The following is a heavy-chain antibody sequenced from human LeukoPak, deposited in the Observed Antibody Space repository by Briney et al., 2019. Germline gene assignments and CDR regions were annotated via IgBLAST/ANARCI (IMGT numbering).Heavy chain of an antibody. CDR1: GFIFDDFA. V-gene: IGHV3-43*02. D-gene: IGHD6-19*01. Sequence: PWGSLRLSCAASGFIFDDFAMHWVRQTPEKGLEWVSFIDGAGVNIYYADSVKGRFTISRDYSKNSLYLQMDSVITEDTALYYCAKDILGTGWSPFDSWGQGTLVTVSS. CDR3: AKDILGTGWSPFDS. CDR2: IDGAGVNI. J-gene: IGHJ4*02.